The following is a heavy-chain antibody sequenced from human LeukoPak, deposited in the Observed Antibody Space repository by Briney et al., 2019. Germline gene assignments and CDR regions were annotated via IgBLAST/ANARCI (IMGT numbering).Heavy chain of an antibody. CDR3: ARDRIAFYDFWSGFGYYYYMDV. D-gene: IGHD3-3*01. V-gene: IGHV3-7*01. J-gene: IGHJ6*03. CDR2: IKQDGSEK. Sequence: GGSLRLSCAASGFTFSSYWMSWVRQAPGKGLEWVANIKQDGSEKYYVDCVKGRFTISRDNAKNSLYLQMNSLRAEDTAVYYCARDRIAFYDFWSGFGYYYYMDVWGKGTTVTVSS. CDR1: GFTFSSYW.